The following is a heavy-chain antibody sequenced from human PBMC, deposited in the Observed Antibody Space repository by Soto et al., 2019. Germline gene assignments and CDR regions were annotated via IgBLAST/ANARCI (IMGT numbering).Heavy chain of an antibody. J-gene: IGHJ6*03. Sequence: GGSLRLSCAASGFTFRSYAMSWVRQAPGKGLEWVANIKQDGSEKYYVDSVKGRFTISRDNAKNSLYLQMNSLRAEDTAVYYCASCLSGGYDFWSGYYTSEKNYYMDVWGKGTTVTVSS. V-gene: IGHV3-7*01. D-gene: IGHD3-3*01. CDR1: GFTFRSYA. CDR2: IKQDGSEK. CDR3: ASCLSGGYDFWSGYYTSEKNYYMDV.